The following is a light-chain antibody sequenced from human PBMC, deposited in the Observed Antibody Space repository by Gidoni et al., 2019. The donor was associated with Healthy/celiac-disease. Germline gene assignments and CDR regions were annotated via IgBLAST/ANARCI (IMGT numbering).Light chain of an antibody. Sequence: IVLTQSPATLSLSPGERATLSCRASQSVSSYLAWYQQKPGQAPRLLIYAASNRATGIPARFSGSGSGTAFTLTIISLEPEDFAVYYCQQRSNWPFXQXTRLEIK. CDR1: QSVSSY. V-gene: IGKV3-11*01. J-gene: IGKJ5*01. CDR2: AAS. CDR3: QQRSNWP.